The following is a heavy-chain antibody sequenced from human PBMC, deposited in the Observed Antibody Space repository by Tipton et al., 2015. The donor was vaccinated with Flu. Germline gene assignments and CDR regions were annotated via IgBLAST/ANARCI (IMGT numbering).Heavy chain of an antibody. CDR2: VTRNGDDT. CDR1: GFTFDDYG. Sequence: SLRLSCAASGFTFDDYGMSWVRQVPGRGLEWVSGVTRNGDDTGYADSVKGRFTISRDNAKNSLYLQVNSLRAEDTALYYCVRNDYRGYYYYGMDVWGQGNTVAVSS. CDR3: VRNDYRGYYYYGMDV. D-gene: IGHD4-11*01. J-gene: IGHJ6*02. V-gene: IGHV3-20*04.